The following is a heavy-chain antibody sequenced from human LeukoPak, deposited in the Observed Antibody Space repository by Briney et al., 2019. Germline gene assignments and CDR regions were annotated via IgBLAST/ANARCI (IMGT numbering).Heavy chain of an antibody. CDR2: IYYSGST. V-gene: IGHV4-39*01. J-gene: IGHJ3*02. Sequence: PSETLSLTCSVSGGSISSSTYYWGWIRQPPGKGLEWIGSIYYSGSTYYNPSLKSRVTISVDTSKNQFSLKLSSVTAADTAVYYCARQASLLQDAFDIWGQGTMVTVSS. CDR3: ARQASLLQDAFDI. CDR1: GGSISSSTYY. D-gene: IGHD2-15*01.